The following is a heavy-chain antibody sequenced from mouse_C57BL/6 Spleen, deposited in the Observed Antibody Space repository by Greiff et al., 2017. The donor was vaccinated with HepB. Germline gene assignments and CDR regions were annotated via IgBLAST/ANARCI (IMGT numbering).Heavy chain of an antibody. D-gene: IGHD2-4*01. Sequence: QVQLQQSGAELMKPGASVKLSCKATGYTFTGYWIEWVKQRPGHGLEWIGEILPGSGSTNYNEKFKGKATFTADTSSNTAYMQLSSLTTEDSAIYYCAASPIYYDYVYYAMDYWGQGTSVTVSS. V-gene: IGHV1-9*01. CDR3: AASPIYYDYVYYAMDY. CDR1: GYTFTGYW. CDR2: ILPGSGST. J-gene: IGHJ4*01.